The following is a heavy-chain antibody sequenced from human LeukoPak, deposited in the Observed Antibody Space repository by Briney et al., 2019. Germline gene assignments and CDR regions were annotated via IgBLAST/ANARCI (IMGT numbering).Heavy chain of an antibody. CDR3: AKDPPKMATTNNWFDP. V-gene: IGHV3-23*01. CDR2: ISGSGGST. CDR1: GFTFSSYA. Sequence: GGSLRLSCAASGFTFSSYAMSWVRQAPGKGLEWVSAISGSGGSTYYADSVKGRFTISRDNSKNTLYLQINSLRAEDTAVYYCAKDPPKMATTNNWFDPWGQGTLVTVSS. D-gene: IGHD5-24*01. J-gene: IGHJ5*02.